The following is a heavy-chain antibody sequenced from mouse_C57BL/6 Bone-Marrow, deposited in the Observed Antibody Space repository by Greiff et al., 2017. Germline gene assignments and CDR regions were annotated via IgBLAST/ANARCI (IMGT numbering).Heavy chain of an antibody. V-gene: IGHV7-3*01. CDR3: ARYEYCDV. J-gene: IGHJ1*03. CDR2: IRNKANGYTT. Sequence: EVMLVESGGGLVQPGGSLSLSCAASGFTFTDYYMSWVRQPPGKALEWLGFIRNKANGYTTEYSASVKGRFTISRDNSQSILYLQMNALGAEDSATYYWARYEYCDVWGTGTTVTVSS. CDR1: GFTFTDYY.